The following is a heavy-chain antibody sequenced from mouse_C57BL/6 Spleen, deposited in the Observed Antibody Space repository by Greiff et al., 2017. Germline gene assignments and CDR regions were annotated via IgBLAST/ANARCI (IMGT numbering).Heavy chain of an antibody. CDR2: IDPENGDT. V-gene: IGHV14-4*01. CDR3: TFWYDYDLPY. D-gene: IGHD2-4*01. CDR1: GFNIKDDY. Sequence: EVQLQQSGAELVRPGASVKLSCTASGFNIKDDYMHWVKQRPEQGLEWIGWIDPENGDTEYASKFQGKATITADTSSNTAYLQLSSLTSEYTAVYYGTFWYDYDLPYWGQGTLVTVSA. J-gene: IGHJ3*01.